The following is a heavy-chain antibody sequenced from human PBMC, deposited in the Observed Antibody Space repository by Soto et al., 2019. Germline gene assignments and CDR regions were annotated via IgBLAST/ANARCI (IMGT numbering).Heavy chain of an antibody. CDR1: GLTFNSKW. D-gene: IGHD3-16*01. CDR2: MKEDGSEK. Sequence: GGSMKLSCAASGLTFNSKWMSWVRQAPGKGLEWVANMKEDGSEKYYVDSVKGRFTISRDNAKNSLYLQMNSLRDEDTAVYYCANLGRFPDAFGVWGQGTMVTVSS. CDR3: ANLGRFPDAFGV. J-gene: IGHJ3*01. V-gene: IGHV3-7*01.